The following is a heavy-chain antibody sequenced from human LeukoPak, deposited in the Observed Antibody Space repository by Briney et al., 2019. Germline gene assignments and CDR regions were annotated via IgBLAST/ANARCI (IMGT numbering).Heavy chain of an antibody. CDR2: VSGSGGST. CDR3: AGSSGYYYIHLYYFDY. CDR1: GFTFSNYA. Sequence: GGSLRLSCAASGFTFSNYAMSWVRQAPGKGLEWVSSVSGSGGSTCYADSVKGRFTISRDNSKNTLYLQMNSLRAEDTAVYYCAGSSGYYYIHLYYFDYWGQGTLVTVSS. J-gene: IGHJ4*02. D-gene: IGHD3-22*01. V-gene: IGHV3-23*01.